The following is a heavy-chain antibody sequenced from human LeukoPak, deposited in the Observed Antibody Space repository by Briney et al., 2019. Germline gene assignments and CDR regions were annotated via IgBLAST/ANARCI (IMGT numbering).Heavy chain of an antibody. CDR2: IYTGEST. J-gene: IGHJ4*02. CDR3: ARDKIVGAHYFDY. D-gene: IGHD1-26*01. V-gene: IGHV4-61*02. Sequence: SVTLSLTCTVSGGSISSDSYYWSWIRQPAGKGLEWIGRIYTGESTNYNPSLKSRVTISVDTSQNQFSLKLSSVTAADTAVYYCARDKIVGAHYFDYWGQGTLVTVSS. CDR1: GGSISSDSYY.